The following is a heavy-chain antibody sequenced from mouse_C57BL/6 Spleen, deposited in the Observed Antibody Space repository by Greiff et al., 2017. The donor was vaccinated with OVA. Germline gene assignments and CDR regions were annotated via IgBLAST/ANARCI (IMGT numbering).Heavy chain of an antibody. J-gene: IGHJ1*03. CDR1: GYTFTSYW. D-gene: IGHD2-4*01. CDR3: ARGDYARYFDV. V-gene: IGHV1-61*01. Sequence: QVQLQQPGAELVRPGSSVKLSCKASGYTFTSYWMDWVKQRPGQGLEWIGNLYPSDSETHYNQKFKDKATLTVDKSSSTAYMQLSSLTSEDSAVYYCARGDYARYFDVWGTGTTVTVSS. CDR2: LYPSDSET.